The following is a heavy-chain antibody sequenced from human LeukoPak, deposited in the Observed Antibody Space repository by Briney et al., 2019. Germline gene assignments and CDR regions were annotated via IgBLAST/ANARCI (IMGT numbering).Heavy chain of an antibody. J-gene: IGHJ4*02. D-gene: IGHD1-26*01. CDR2: ISWNSGSI. CDR1: GFTFDDYA. CDR3: ARDMEWGATIDY. Sequence: GGSLRLSCAASGFTFDDYAMHWVRQAPGKGLEWVSGISWNSGSIGYADSVKGRFTISRDNAKNSLYLQMNSLRAEDTAVYYCARDMEWGATIDYWGQGTLVTVSS. V-gene: IGHV3-9*01.